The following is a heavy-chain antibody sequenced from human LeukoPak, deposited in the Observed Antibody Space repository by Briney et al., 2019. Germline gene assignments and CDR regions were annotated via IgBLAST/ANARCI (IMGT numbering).Heavy chain of an antibody. V-gene: IGHV3-21*06. CDR2: VSGTSEYI. D-gene: IGHD6-19*01. CDR1: GFSFSTYS. CDR3: ARWYSSGWYSDY. Sequence: GGSLRLFCAASGFSFSTYSMIWVRDAPGKGLEWDSSVSGTSEYIYYADSVRGRFTISRDNAKNTVYLQMHSLRAEDTAVYYCARWYSSGWYSDYWGQGTLVTVSS. J-gene: IGHJ4*02.